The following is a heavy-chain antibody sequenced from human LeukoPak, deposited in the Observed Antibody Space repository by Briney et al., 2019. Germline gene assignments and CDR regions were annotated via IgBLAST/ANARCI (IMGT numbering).Heavy chain of an antibody. V-gene: IGHV1-2*02. CDR1: GYTFTSYY. CDR2: INPNSGST. Sequence: ASVKVSCKASGYTFTSYYMHWVRQAPGQGLEWMGLINPNSGSTNYAQKFQGRVTMTRDTSISTAYMELSRLRSDDTAVYYCARVSGSVRGVINWFDPWGQGTLVTVSS. D-gene: IGHD3-10*01. CDR3: ARVSGSVRGVINWFDP. J-gene: IGHJ5*02.